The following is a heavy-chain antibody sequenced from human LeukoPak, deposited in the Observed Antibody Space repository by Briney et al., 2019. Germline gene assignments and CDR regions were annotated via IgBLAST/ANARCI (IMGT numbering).Heavy chain of an antibody. D-gene: IGHD6-13*01. CDR1: GGSISSYY. J-gene: IGHJ4*02. Sequence: AETLSLTCTVSGGSISSYYWSWIRQPPGKGLEWIGYIYYSGSTKYNPSLRSRVTISADTSKNQFSLKLSSVTAADTAVYYCARHLRGEQQLSGFDYWGQGTPVTVSS. CDR3: ARHLRGEQQLSGFDY. V-gene: IGHV4-59*08. CDR2: IYYSGST.